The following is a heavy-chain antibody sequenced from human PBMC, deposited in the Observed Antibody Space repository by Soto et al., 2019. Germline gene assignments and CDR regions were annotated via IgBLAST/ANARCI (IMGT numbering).Heavy chain of an antibody. CDR3: ARDDWIAAGPFDY. CDR2: IWYDGSNK. J-gene: IGHJ4*02. V-gene: IGHV3-33*01. CDR1: GFTFSSYG. Sequence: GGSLRLSCAASGFTFSSYGMHWVRQAPGKGLEWVAVIWYDGSNKYYADSVKGRFTISRDNSKNTLYLQMNSLRAEDTAVYYCARDDWIAAGPFDYWGQGTLVTVSS. D-gene: IGHD6-13*01.